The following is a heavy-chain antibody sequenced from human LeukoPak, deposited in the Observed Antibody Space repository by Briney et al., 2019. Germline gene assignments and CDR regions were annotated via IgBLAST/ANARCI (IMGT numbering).Heavy chain of an antibody. CDR2: INQDGSEQ. CDR1: GFTFTNNW. D-gene: IGHD6-6*01. V-gene: IGHV3-7*01. CDR3: VRALGSSSADY. J-gene: IGHJ4*02. Sequence: GGSLRLSCAASGFTFTNNWMSWVRQAPGKGLEGEANINQDGSEQYYVDSVEGRFTISRDNAKKTLSVQMNSPRGQDTAVYYCVRALGSSSADYWGQGTLVTVSS.